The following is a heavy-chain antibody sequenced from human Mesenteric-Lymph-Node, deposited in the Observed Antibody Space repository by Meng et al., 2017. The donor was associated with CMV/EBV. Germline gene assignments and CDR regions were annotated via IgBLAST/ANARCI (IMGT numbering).Heavy chain of an antibody. D-gene: IGHD3-3*01. CDR3: ARGGYDFWSAKSPFDY. J-gene: IGHJ4*02. CDR1: GYTVTDYY. Sequence: ASVKVSCKASGYTVTDYYMHWVRQAPGQGLEWMGWINPNSGDTNYAQIFQGSITMTRDTSIITAYMELSSLRSDDTAVYYCARGGYDFWSAKSPFDYWGQGTLVTVSS. V-gene: IGHV1-2*02. CDR2: INPNSGDT.